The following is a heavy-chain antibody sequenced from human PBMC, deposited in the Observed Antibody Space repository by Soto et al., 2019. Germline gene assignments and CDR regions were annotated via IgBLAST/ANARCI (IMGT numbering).Heavy chain of an antibody. CDR1: GYTFTSYD. Sequence: ASVKVSCKASGYTFTSYDINWVRQATGQGLEWMGWMNPNSGNTGYAQKFQGRVTMTRNTSTSTAYMELSSLRSEDTAVYYCARAESLYYDFWSGYSDVWGKGTTVTVSS. CDR3: ARAESLYYDFWSGYSDV. D-gene: IGHD3-3*01. CDR2: MNPNSGNT. V-gene: IGHV1-8*01. J-gene: IGHJ6*04.